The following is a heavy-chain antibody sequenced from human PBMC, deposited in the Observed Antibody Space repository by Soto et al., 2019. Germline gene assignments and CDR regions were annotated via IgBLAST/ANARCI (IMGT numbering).Heavy chain of an antibody. Sequence: QVQLVESGGGVVQPGRSLRLSCAASGFTFSSYGMHWVRQAPGKGLEWVAVISYDGSNKYYADSVKGRFTISRDNSKNTLYLQINSLRAEDTAVYYCAKEYYDSSGGGNYFDYWGQGTLVTVSS. D-gene: IGHD3-22*01. CDR3: AKEYYDSSGGGNYFDY. V-gene: IGHV3-30*18. CDR1: GFTFSSYG. CDR2: ISYDGSNK. J-gene: IGHJ4*02.